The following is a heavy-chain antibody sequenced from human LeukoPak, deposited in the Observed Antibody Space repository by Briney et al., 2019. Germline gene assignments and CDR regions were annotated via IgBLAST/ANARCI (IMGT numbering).Heavy chain of an antibody. CDR3: ARVRAAAGGLALGRNWFDP. CDR1: GDSISSSSYY. D-gene: IGHD6-13*01. V-gene: IGHV4-39*07. Sequence: SETLSLTCTVSGDSISSSSYYWVWLRQPPGKGLEWIATIHYTGSTYYNPSLKSRVTISVDTSKNQFSLKLSSVTAADTAVYYCARVRAAAGGLALGRNWFDPWGQGTLVTVSS. CDR2: IHYTGST. J-gene: IGHJ5*02.